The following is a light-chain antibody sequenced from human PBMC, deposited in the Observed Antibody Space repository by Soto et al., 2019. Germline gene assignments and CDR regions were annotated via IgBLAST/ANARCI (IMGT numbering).Light chain of an antibody. CDR1: SSDVGSSNL. J-gene: IGLJ2*01. CDR2: EGS. CDR3: CSYAGSRTLV. Sequence: QSALTQPASVSGSPGQSITISCTGTSSDVGSSNLVSWYQQHPGKAPKLMIYEGSQRPSGVSNRFSGSKSGNTASLTISGLQAEDEADYYCCSYAGSRTLVFGGGTKVTVL. V-gene: IGLV2-23*01.